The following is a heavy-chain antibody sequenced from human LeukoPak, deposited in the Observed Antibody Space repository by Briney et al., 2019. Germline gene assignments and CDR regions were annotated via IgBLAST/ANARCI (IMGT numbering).Heavy chain of an antibody. D-gene: IGHD2-15*01. CDR2: MNPNSGNT. V-gene: IGHV1-8*01. J-gene: IGHJ4*02. CDR1: GYTFTSYD. CDR3: ARGRTYCSGGSCYFFDY. Sequence: GASVKVSCKASGYTFTSYDINWVRQATGQGLEWMGWMNPNSGNTGYAQKFQGRVTMTRNTSISTAYMELNSLRAEDTAVYYCARGRTYCSGGSCYFFDYWGQGTLVTVSS.